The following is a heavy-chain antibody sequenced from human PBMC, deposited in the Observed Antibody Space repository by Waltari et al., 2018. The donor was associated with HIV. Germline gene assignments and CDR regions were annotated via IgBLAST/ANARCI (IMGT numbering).Heavy chain of an antibody. J-gene: IGHJ4*02. CDR2: IWYDGSNK. CDR1: GFTFSSYG. V-gene: IGHV3-33*01. CDR3: ARDGAAASFDY. Sequence: QVQLVESGGGVVQPGRSLRLSCAASGFTFSSYGMHWVRQAPGKGLEGVAVIWYDGSNKYYADSVKGRFTISRDNSKNTLYLQMNSLRAEDTAVYYCARDGAAASFDYWGQGTLVTVSS. D-gene: IGHD6-13*01.